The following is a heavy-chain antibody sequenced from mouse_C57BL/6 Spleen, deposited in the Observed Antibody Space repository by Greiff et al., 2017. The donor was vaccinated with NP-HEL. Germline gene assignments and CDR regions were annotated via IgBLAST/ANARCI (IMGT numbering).Heavy chain of an antibody. Sequence: EVKLQESEGGLVQPGSSMKLSCTASGFTFSDYYMAWVRQVPEKGLEWVANINYDGSSTYYLDSLKSRFIISRDNAKNILYLQMSSLKSEDTATYYCARDPLYYYGSSYWYFDVWGTGTTVTVSS. J-gene: IGHJ1*03. CDR2: INYDGSST. D-gene: IGHD1-1*01. V-gene: IGHV5-16*01. CDR1: GFTFSDYY. CDR3: ARDPLYYYGSSYWYFDV.